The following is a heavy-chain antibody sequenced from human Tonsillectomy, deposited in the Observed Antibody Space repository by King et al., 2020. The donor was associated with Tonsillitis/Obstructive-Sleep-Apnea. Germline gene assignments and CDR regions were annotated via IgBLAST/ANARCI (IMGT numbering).Heavy chain of an antibody. CDR2: IYSGGNT. CDR1: GFTVSSNY. Sequence: VQLVESGGGLIQPGGSLRLSCAASGFTVSSNYMTWVRQAPGKGLEWGSVIYSGGNTYYADSVKGRFTISRDNSKNTLYLQMKSLGADDTAVYYCARGWNTALVHWGQGTLVSVAS. CDR3: ARGWNTALVH. V-gene: IGHV3-53*01. D-gene: IGHD5-18*01. J-gene: IGHJ4*02.